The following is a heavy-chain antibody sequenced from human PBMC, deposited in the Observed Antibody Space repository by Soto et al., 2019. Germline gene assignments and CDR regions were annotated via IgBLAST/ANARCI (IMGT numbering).Heavy chain of an antibody. CDR1: GFPFSTYG. Sequence: PGGSLRLSCSASGFPFSTYGMHWVRQAPGKGLEWVAVISYDGSNKYYADSAKGRFTISRDNSKNTLYLQMNSLRAEDTAVYYCAKDAPITGTVDYWGQGTLVTVSS. CDR3: AKDAPITGTVDY. CDR2: ISYDGSNK. J-gene: IGHJ4*02. V-gene: IGHV3-30*18. D-gene: IGHD1-20*01.